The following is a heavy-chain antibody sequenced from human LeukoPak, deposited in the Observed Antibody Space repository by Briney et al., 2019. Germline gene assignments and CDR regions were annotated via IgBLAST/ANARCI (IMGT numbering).Heavy chain of an antibody. V-gene: IGHV3-23*01. Sequence: GSLRLSCAASGFTFSSYAMSWVRQAPGKGLEWVSDISGSGASTYYADSVKGRFTISRDNSKNTLYLQMNSLRAEDTAVYYCAKEERPIVVIAAAIIDYWGQGTLVTVSS. CDR3: AKEERPIVVIAAAIIDY. J-gene: IGHJ4*02. CDR1: GFTFSSYA. D-gene: IGHD2-2*01. CDR2: ISGSGAST.